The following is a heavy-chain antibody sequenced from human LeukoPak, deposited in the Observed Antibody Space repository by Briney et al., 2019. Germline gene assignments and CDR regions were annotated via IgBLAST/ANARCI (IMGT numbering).Heavy chain of an antibody. CDR2: INHSGST. Sequence: SETLSLTCAVYGGSFSGYYWSWIRQPPGKGLEWIGEINHSGSTNYNPSLKSRVTISVDTSKNQFSLKLSSVTAADTAVYYCARGPLPIWLSNWGQGTLVTVSS. V-gene: IGHV4-34*01. D-gene: IGHD3-16*02. J-gene: IGHJ4*02. CDR3: ARGPLPIWLSN. CDR1: GGSFSGYY.